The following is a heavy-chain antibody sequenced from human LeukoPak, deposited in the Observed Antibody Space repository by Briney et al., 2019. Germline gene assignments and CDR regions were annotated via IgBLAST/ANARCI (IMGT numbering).Heavy chain of an antibody. V-gene: IGHV1-18*01. CDR2: ISAYNGNT. J-gene: IGHJ6*02. Sequence: ASVKVSCKASGYTFTSYGISWVRQAPGHGLEWMGWISAYNGNTNYAQKLQGRVTMTTDTSTSTAYMELRSLRSDDTAVYYCARDPRTTIDYYYYGMDVWGQGTTVTVSS. CDR1: GYTFTSYG. D-gene: IGHD4-11*01. CDR3: ARDPRTTIDYYYYGMDV.